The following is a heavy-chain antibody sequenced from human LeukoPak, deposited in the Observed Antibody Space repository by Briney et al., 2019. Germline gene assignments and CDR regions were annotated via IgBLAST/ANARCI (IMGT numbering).Heavy chain of an antibody. V-gene: IGHV4-4*07. CDR3: ARLGLTGYYREVEY. CDR2: IYTSGTT. Sequence: SETLSLTCTVSGGSISSYYWTWIRQPAGKGLEWIGRIYTSGTTNYNPSLKSRVTMSVKTSKNQFSLKLSSVTAADTAVYYCARLGLTGYYREVEYWGQGTLVTVSS. CDR1: GGSISSYY. D-gene: IGHD3-9*01. J-gene: IGHJ4*02.